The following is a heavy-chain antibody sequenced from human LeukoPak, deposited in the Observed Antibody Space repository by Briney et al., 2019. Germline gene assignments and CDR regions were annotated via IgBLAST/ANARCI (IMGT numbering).Heavy chain of an antibody. CDR2: IIPIFGTA. D-gene: IGHD1-26*01. J-gene: IGHJ3*02. Sequence: SVTVSCKASVGTFISYAISWVRQAPGQGLEWMGGIIPIFGTANYAQKFQGRVTITADESTSTAYMELSSLRSEDTAVYHCARNSGERIVGATHYAFDIWGQGTMVTVSS. CDR3: ARNSGERIVGATHYAFDI. V-gene: IGHV1-69*01. CDR1: VGTFISYA.